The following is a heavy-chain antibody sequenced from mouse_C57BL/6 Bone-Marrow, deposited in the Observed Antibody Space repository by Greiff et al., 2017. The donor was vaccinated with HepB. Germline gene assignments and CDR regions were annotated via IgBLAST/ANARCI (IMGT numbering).Heavy chain of an antibody. CDR3: ARYGSRYFDV. Sequence: QVQLQQSGAELVRPGSSVKLSCKASGYTFTSYWMHWVKQRPIQGLEWIGNIDPSDSETHYNQKFKDKATLTVDKSSSTAYMQLSSLTSEDSAVYYWARYGSRYFDVWGTGTTVTVSS. V-gene: IGHV1-52*01. J-gene: IGHJ1*03. CDR2: IDPSDSET. D-gene: IGHD1-1*01. CDR1: GYTFTSYW.